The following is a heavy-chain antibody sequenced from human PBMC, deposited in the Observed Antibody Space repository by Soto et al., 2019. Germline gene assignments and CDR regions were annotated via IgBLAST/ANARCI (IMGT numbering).Heavy chain of an antibody. CDR2: TSSDGSNK. D-gene: IGHD1-26*01. J-gene: IGHJ4*02. V-gene: IGHV3-30*18. CDR3: AKGQYSGRYSLGGTIDY. CDR1: GFTLSNYA. Sequence: QVQLVESGGVVVQPGRSLRLSCAASGFTLSNYAMHWVRQAPGKGLEWMAVTSSDGSNKNYADSVKGRFTISRDTSKNKLYLEMNSLRAEDTAGYYCAKGQYSGRYSLGGTIDYWGQGALVTVSS.